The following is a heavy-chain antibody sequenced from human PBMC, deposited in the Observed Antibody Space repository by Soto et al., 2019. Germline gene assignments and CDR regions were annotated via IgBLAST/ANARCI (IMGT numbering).Heavy chain of an antibody. CDR1: GGSISRSGSY. V-gene: IGHV4-39*01. J-gene: IGHJ3*01. CDR3: ATDAKVYYDSGFSHAFD. Sequence: QLQLQGSGPGLVKPSETLSLTCTVSGGSISRSGSYWAWIRQPPGKGLEWIGSIYYGGNTYYNPSLKSRVTISVDTSRNQFSLNLNSVTAADTAVYYCATDAKVYYDSGFSHAFD. CDR2: IYYGGNT. D-gene: IGHD3-10*01.